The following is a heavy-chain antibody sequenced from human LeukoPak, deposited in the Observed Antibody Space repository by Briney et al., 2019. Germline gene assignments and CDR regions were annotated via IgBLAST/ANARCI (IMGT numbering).Heavy chain of an antibody. D-gene: IGHD2-2*01. V-gene: IGHV4-59*01. CDR3: ARVPLGYCSSTSCPYYYYYGMDD. CDR2: IYYSGST. Sequence: SETLSLTCTVSGGSISSYYWSWIRQPPGKGLEWIGYIYYSGSTNYNPSLKSRVTISVDTSKNQFSLKLSSVTAADTAVYYCARVPLGYCSSTSCPYYYYYGMDDWGKGTTVTVSS. J-gene: IGHJ6*04. CDR1: GGSISSYY.